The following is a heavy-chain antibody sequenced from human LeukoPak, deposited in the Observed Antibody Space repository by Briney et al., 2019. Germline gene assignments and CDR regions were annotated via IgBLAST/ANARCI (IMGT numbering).Heavy chain of an antibody. CDR3: ARGAPGSYCSGGSCPYFDY. CDR1: AYTFTSYD. D-gene: IGHD2-15*01. Sequence: GASVKVSCKASAYTFTSYDINWVRQATGQGLEWMGWMNPNSGNTGYAQKFQGRVTMTRNTSISTAYMELSSLRSEDIAVYYCARGAPGSYCSGGSCPYFDYWGQGSLISVSS. J-gene: IGHJ4*02. CDR2: MNPNSGNT. V-gene: IGHV1-8*01.